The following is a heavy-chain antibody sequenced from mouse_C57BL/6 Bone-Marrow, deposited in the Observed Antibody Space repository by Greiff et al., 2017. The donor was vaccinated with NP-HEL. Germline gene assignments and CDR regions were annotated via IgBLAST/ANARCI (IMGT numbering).Heavy chain of an antibody. CDR2: IDPENGDT. D-gene: IGHD1-1*01. Sequence: EVKLEESGAELVRPGASVKLSCTASGFNIKDDYMHWVKQRPEQGLEWIGWIDPENGDTEYASKFQGKATITADTSSNTAYLQLSSLTSEDTAGYYCTRYYGSSYGYWGQGTTLTVSS. CDR1: GFNIKDDY. CDR3: TRYYGSSYGY. V-gene: IGHV14-4*01. J-gene: IGHJ2*01.